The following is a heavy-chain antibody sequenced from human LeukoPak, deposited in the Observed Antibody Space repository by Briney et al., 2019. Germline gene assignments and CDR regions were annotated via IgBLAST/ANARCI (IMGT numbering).Heavy chain of an antibody. J-gene: IGHJ6*02. D-gene: IGHD1/OR15-1a*01. Sequence: VGSLRLSCAASGFTFSSYAMHWVRQAPGKGLEWVAVISYDGSNKYYADSVKGRFTISRDNSKNTLYLQMNSLRAEDTAVYYCARTGTLYYYHYGMDVWGQGTTVTVSS. V-gene: IGHV3-30-3*01. CDR2: ISYDGSNK. CDR1: GFTFSSYA. CDR3: ARTGTLYYYHYGMDV.